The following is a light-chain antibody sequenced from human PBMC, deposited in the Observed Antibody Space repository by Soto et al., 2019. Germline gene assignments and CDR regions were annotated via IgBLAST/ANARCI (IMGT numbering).Light chain of an antibody. J-gene: IGKJ2*01. V-gene: IGKV3D-15*01. CDR3: QMYDNWPHT. CDR1: QSVGNS. CDR2: GAS. Sequence: EIVMTQSPATLSVSPGERVTLSCRAGQSVGNSLAWYQQKPGQAPRLLIYGASTRATGIPARFSGSGSGTEFTLTISSLQSEDFAVYCCQMYDNWPHTFGQGTKLEIK.